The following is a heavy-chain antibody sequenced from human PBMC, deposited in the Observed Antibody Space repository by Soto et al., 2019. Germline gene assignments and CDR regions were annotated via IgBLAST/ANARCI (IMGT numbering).Heavy chain of an antibody. J-gene: IGHJ5*02. CDR2: INPSGGGT. Sequence: ASVKVSCKASGYIFTSYYIYWVRQAPGQGLEWMGLINPSGGGTTYAQKFQGRVTMTTDASTSTVYMELSSLTSEDTAVYYCARGTRFVPWGQGTLVTGSS. V-gene: IGHV1-46*03. CDR1: GYIFTSYY. D-gene: IGHD6-6*01. CDR3: ARGTRFVP.